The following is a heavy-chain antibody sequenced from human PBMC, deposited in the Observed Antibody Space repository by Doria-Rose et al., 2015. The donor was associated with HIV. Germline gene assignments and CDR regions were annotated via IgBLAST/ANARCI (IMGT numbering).Heavy chain of an antibody. CDR1: GVSLSSPGMG. Sequence: QITLKESGPVLVKPTETLTLTCTVSGVSLSSPGMGVSWIRQTPWKHLEWLAIICSYDERSYKSSLKSRLTISRGTSKSQVVLTMTDMDPVDTATYYCARIKSSRWYHKYYFDFWGQGPLVIVSA. J-gene: IGHJ4*02. CDR2: ICSYDER. D-gene: IGHD6-13*01. V-gene: IGHV2-26*01. CDR3: ARIKSSRWYHKYYFDF.